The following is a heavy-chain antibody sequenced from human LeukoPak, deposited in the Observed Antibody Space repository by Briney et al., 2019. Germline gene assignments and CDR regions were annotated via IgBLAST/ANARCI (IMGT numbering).Heavy chain of an antibody. Sequence: GGSLRPSCSASGFTFIAFSMGRVRQAPGKGLEWLSYISSSSTTIHYADSVKGRFTISRDNAKNSLYLQMNSLRDEYTAVYYCAMSGGGDCWGQGTLVTVSS. CDR1: GFTFIAFS. J-gene: IGHJ4*02. CDR2: ISSSSTTI. D-gene: IGHD6-19*01. CDR3: AMSGGGDC. V-gene: IGHV3-48*02.